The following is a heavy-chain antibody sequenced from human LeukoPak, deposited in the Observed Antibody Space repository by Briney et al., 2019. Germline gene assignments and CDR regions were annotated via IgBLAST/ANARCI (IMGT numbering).Heavy chain of an antibody. CDR1: GFTVSTND. D-gene: IGHD3-9*01. Sequence: GGSLRLSCAASGFTVSTNDMGWVRQAPGKGLEWVSVIYIGGDTNYPDSVKGRFTISRDNSKNTLYLQMNSLRAEDTAVYYCARALTLVTDFDYWGQGTLVTVSS. CDR3: ARALTLVTDFDY. CDR2: IYIGGDT. V-gene: IGHV3-66*02. J-gene: IGHJ4*02.